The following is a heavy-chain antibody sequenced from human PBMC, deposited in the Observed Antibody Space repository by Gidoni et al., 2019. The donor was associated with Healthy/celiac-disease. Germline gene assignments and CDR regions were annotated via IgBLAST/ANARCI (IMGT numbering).Heavy chain of an antibody. Sequence: GLTFSNYAFHWVRQAPGKGLEGVAVISHDGSNKYYADSVKGRFTISRDKSKNTLYLQMNILRVEDTAVYYCARDENLYCSSISCYGGTVDYWGQGTLVTVSA. CDR3: ARDENLYCSSISCYGGTVDY. CDR2: ISHDGSNK. D-gene: IGHD2-2*01. V-gene: IGHV3-30-3*01. CDR1: GLTFSNYA. J-gene: IGHJ4*02.